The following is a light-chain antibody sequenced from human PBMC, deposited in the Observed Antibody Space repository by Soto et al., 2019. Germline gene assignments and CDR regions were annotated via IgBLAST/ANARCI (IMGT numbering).Light chain of an antibody. CDR2: EVS. Sequence: QSALTQPPSASGSPGQSVTISCTGTSSDVGSYNYVSWYQQHPGKAPKLMIYEVSKRPSGVPDRFSGSKSGNTASLTVSGLQAEDEADYYCSSYAGSSLWVFGGGTKVTVL. V-gene: IGLV2-8*01. J-gene: IGLJ3*02. CDR3: SSYAGSSLWV. CDR1: SSDVGSYNY.